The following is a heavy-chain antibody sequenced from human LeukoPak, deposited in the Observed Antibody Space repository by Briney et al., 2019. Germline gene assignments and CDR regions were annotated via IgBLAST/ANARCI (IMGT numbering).Heavy chain of an antibody. V-gene: IGHV1-8*01. CDR1: GYTFTSYD. CDR3: ARVGSSGWYYYYGMDV. J-gene: IGHJ6*02. D-gene: IGHD6-19*01. Sequence: ASVKVSCKASGYTFTSYDINWVRQATGQGLEWMGWMNPNSGNTGYAQKFQGRVTMTRNTSISTAYMELSSLRPEDTAVYYCARVGSSGWYYYYGMDVWGQGTTVTVSS. CDR2: MNPNSGNT.